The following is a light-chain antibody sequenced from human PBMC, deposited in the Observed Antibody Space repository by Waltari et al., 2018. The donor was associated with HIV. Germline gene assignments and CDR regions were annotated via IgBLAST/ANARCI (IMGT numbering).Light chain of an antibody. V-gene: IGLV2-14*01. J-gene: IGLJ2*01. CDR1: RRSAGGCHY. CDR2: AVN. Sequence: QSALTQPAPVSGSTGQSSTISCPGTRRSAGGCHYASWYQQHPANAPKLMIYAVNNRPSGVANRFSGSKSGNTASLTISGLQAEDEADYYCFSYTSSSTLVFGGGTKLTVL. CDR3: FSYTSSSTLV.